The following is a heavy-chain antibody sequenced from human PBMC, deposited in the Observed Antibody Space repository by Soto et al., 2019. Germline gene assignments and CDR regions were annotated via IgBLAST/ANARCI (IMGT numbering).Heavy chain of an antibody. CDR3: ARFAFCGGAPGCRDMDV. V-gene: IGHV1-18*01. CDR1: GYNFISHS. J-gene: IGHJ6*02. CDR2: ISAYNGNT. Sequence: QIQLVQSGGEVKKPGASVKVSCKSSGYNFISHSITWVRQAPGQGLEWMGRISAYNGNTNHAQKFQGRLTMTTDTSKSTAYIQLRSLRSDDTAVYYCARFAFCGGAPGCRDMDVWGQGTTVTVSS. D-gene: IGHD2-21*01.